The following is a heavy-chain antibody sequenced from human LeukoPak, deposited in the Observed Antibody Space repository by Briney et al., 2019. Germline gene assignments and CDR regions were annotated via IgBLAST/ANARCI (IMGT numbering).Heavy chain of an antibody. CDR1: GFTFSNYA. D-gene: IGHD3-10*01. V-gene: IGHV3-23*01. CDR2: ISSSGTST. J-gene: IGHJ4*02. CDR3: AKRGIVIRAVIIIGFHKEAYYFDY. Sequence: GGSLRLSCAASGFTFSNYAITWVRQAPGKGLEWVSTISSSGTSTYYADSVKGRFIISRDTSKNTSYLQMNSLRVEDTGVYFWAKRGIVIRAVIIIGFHKEAYYFDYWGQGILVTVSS.